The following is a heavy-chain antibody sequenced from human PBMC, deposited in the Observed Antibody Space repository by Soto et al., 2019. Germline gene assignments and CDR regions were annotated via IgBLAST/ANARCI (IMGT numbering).Heavy chain of an antibody. Sequence: SVKVSYEASGGTFSSYAISWVRQAPGQGLEWMGGIIPIFGTANYAQKFQGRVTITADESTSTAYMELSSLRSEDTAVYYCALRITIFGVVRRYGMDVWGQGTTVTVS. V-gene: IGHV1-69*13. CDR2: IIPIFGTA. D-gene: IGHD3-3*01. J-gene: IGHJ6*02. CDR3: ALRITIFGVVRRYGMDV. CDR1: GGTFSSYA.